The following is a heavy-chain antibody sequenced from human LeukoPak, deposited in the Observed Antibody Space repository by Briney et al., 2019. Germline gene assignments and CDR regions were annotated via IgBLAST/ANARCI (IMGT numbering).Heavy chain of an antibody. D-gene: IGHD2-8*01. CDR3: AREMAV. CDR2: IWYDGSNE. Sequence: GGSLRLSCAASGFSFGTYSMHWARQVPDKGLEWVAVIWYDGSNEDADSVKGRFTISRDNSKNTLYLQMNSLRAEDTAVYYCAREMAVWGQGALVTVSS. V-gene: IGHV3-33*01. CDR1: GFSFGTYS. J-gene: IGHJ4*02.